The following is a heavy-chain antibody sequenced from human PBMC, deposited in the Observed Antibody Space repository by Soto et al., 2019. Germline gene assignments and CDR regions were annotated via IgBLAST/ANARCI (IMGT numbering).Heavy chain of an antibody. CDR3: ARGPRPYWNQRGQNWFDP. D-gene: IGHD1-1*01. CDR2: ISSSSSTI. J-gene: IGHJ5*02. CDR1: GFTFSSYS. V-gene: IGHV3-48*01. Sequence: PGGSLRLSCAASGFTFSSYSMNWVRQAPGKGLEWVSYISSSSSTIYYADSVKGRFTISRDNSKNTLYLQMNSLRAEDTAVYYCARGPRPYWNQRGQNWFDPWGQGTLVTVSS.